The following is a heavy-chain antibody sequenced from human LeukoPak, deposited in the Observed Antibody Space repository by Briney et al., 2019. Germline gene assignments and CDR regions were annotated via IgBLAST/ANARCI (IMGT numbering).Heavy chain of an antibody. CDR2: IYYIGST. D-gene: IGHD6-19*01. CDR1: GGSISSSSYY. J-gene: IGHJ4*02. CDR3: ARLKGYSSGWYPSYYFDY. V-gene: IGHV4-39*01. Sequence: SETLSLTCTVSGGSISSSSYYWGWIRQPPGKGLEWIGSIYYIGSTYYDPSLKSRVTISVDTSKNKFSLKLSSVTAADTAVYYCARLKGYSSGWYPSYYFDYWGQGTLVTVSS.